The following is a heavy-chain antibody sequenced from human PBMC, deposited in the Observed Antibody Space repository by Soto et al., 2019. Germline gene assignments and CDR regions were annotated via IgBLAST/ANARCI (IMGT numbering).Heavy chain of an antibody. D-gene: IGHD3-22*01. CDR3: ARDLYYYDSSGYYRDY. Sequence: QVQLVQSGAEVKKPGASVKVSCKASGYTFTSYYMHWVRQAPGQGLEWMGIINPSGGSTSYAQKFQGRVTMTRDTSTSTVYMELSSLRSEDTAVYYCARDLYYYDSSGYYRDYWGQGTLVTVSS. CDR1: GYTFTSYY. V-gene: IGHV1-46*01. CDR2: INPSGGST. J-gene: IGHJ4*02.